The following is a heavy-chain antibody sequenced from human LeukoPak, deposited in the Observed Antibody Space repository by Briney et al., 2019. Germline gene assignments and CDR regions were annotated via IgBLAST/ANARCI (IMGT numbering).Heavy chain of an antibody. J-gene: IGHJ5*02. CDR2: INHSRNT. Sequence: SETLSLTCAVYGGSFSGYYWTWIRQPPGKGLEWVGEINHSRNTNYSPSLKSRATISVDTSKNQFSLTLSSVTAADTAVYYCARGLKRRQWLVLRWFDPWGQGTLVTVSS. D-gene: IGHD6-19*01. CDR3: ARGLKRRQWLVLRWFDP. CDR1: GGSFSGYY. V-gene: IGHV4-34*01.